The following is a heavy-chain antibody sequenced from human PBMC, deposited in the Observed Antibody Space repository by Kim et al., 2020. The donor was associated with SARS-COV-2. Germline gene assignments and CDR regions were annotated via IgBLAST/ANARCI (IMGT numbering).Heavy chain of an antibody. CDR2: IWYDGSNK. J-gene: IGHJ4*02. Sequence: GGSLRLSCGASGFTFSSYAMHWVRQAPGKGLEWVAVIWYDGSNKYYADSVKGRFTISRDNSKNTLYLQMNSLRAEDTAVYYCAPQSSGSYPDYWGQGTLGTPSS. D-gene: IGHD1-26*01. CDR3: APQSSGSYPDY. CDR1: GFTFSSYA. V-gene: IGHV3-33*01.